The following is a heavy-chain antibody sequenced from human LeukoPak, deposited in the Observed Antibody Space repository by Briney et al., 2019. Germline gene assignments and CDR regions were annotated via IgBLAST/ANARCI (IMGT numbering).Heavy chain of an antibody. CDR1: GFTFSSNG. J-gene: IGHJ4*02. D-gene: IGHD3-10*01. CDR3: AKDRSWSWDY. CDR2: IRNDGNNK. Sequence: PGGSLRLSCGASGFTFSSNGMHWVRQAPGKGLEWVAYIRNDGNNKYYADSVKRRFTISRDNSKNTLYLQMNSLRTEDTAVYYCAKDRSWSWDYWGQGTLVTVSS. V-gene: IGHV3-30*02.